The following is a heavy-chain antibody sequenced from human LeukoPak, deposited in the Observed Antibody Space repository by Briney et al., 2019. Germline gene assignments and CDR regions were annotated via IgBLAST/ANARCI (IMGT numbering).Heavy chain of an antibody. Sequence: GGSLRLSCAASGFTVSRNYMSWVRQAPGKGLEWVSVIYSGGSTYYADSVKGRFTISRDDSKNTLYLQMNSLRAEDTAVYYCASPYSSGWYSFDYWGQGTLVTVSS. D-gene: IGHD6-19*01. CDR3: ASPYSSGWYSFDY. CDR1: GFTVSRNY. V-gene: IGHV3-66*01. CDR2: IYSGGST. J-gene: IGHJ4*02.